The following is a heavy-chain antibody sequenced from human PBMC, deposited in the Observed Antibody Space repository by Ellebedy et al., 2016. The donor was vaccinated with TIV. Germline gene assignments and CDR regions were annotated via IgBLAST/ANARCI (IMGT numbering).Heavy chain of an antibody. CDR3: ARDPGLGSGAFDI. Sequence: MPSETLSLTCTVSGDSINVYYWSWIRQPPGTGLEWIGYIYYSGSTNYNPYLKSRVTISVDTSKNQFSLKLRSVTAADTAVYYCARDPGLGSGAFDIWGQGTMITVSS. CDR2: IYYSGST. J-gene: IGHJ3*02. D-gene: IGHD3-16*01. CDR1: GDSINVYY. V-gene: IGHV4-59*01.